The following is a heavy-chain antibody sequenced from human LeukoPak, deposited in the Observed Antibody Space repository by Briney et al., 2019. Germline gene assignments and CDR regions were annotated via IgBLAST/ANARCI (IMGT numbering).Heavy chain of an antibody. V-gene: IGHV3-23*01. Sequence: GGSLRLSCAASGFTFNNYAMSWARQAPGKGLEWVSGLGGSGGSINYADSVKGRFTISRDNSKNTLYLQMNSLRGEDTAVYWCAKGVDGYCSSDSCYAYDCWGQGTLVTVSS. CDR1: GFTFNNYA. J-gene: IGHJ4*02. CDR3: AKGVDGYCSSDSCYAYDC. D-gene: IGHD2-2*01. CDR2: LGGSGGSI.